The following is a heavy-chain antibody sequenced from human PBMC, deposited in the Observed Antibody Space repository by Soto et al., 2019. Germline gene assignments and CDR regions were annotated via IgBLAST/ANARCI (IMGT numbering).Heavy chain of an antibody. Sequence: QVQLVQSGAEVKKPGSSVKVSCKASGGTFSSYTISWVRQAPGQGLEWMGRIIPILGIANHAQKFQGRDTITADKSTSTGYMELSSLRSEDTAVYYCARDGARGSGWNDYWGQGALVTVSS. V-gene: IGHV1-69*08. CDR1: GGTFSSYT. CDR2: IIPILGIA. CDR3: ARDGARGSGWNDY. D-gene: IGHD6-19*01. J-gene: IGHJ4*02.